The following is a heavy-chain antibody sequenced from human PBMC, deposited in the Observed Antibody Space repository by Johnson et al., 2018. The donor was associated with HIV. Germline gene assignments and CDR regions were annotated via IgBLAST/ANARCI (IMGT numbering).Heavy chain of an antibody. V-gene: IGHV3-33*06. J-gene: IGHJ3*01. Sequence: QVQLVESGGGVVQPGTSLRLSCVPSGFTFSSYGMHWVRQAPGKGLEWVATTWFDGTNQYYADSVKGRSTISRDNFKKTVNLQMNSLRAEDTAVYYCAKGTSRGWADAFDVWGQGTMVTVSS. D-gene: IGHD6-19*01. CDR2: TWFDGTNQ. CDR3: AKGTSRGWADAFDV. CDR1: GFTFSSYG.